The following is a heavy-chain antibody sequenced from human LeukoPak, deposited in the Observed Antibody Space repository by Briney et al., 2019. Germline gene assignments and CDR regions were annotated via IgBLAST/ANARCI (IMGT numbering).Heavy chain of an antibody. Sequence: GGSLRLSCAASGFTFSSYAMSWVRQAPGKGLEWVSAISGSGGSTYYADSVKGRFTISRDNSKNTLYLQMNSLRAEDTAVYYCARGPIAVAAPCPFDYWGQGTLVTVSS. J-gene: IGHJ4*02. CDR2: ISGSGGST. D-gene: IGHD6-19*01. CDR1: GFTFSSYA. V-gene: IGHV3-23*01. CDR3: ARGPIAVAAPCPFDY.